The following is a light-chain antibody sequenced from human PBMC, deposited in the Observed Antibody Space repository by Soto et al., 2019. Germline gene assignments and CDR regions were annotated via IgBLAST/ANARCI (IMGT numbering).Light chain of an antibody. CDR2: RSD. V-gene: IGLV1-47*01. Sequence: QSVLTQPPSTSGTPGQRVTMSCSGSSSNSGSNFVYWYQQFPGMAPKLLIYRSDQRPSGVPDRFSGSKSGTSASLAISGLRSEDEAAYYCASWDDTLSGVVFGGGTKVTVL. J-gene: IGLJ3*02. CDR3: ASWDDTLSGVV. CDR1: SSNSGSNF.